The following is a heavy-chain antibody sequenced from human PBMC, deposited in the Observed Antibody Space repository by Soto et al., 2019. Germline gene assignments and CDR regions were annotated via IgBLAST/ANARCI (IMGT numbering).Heavy chain of an antibody. Sequence: PSETLSLTCTVSGGSISSYYWSWIRQPPGKGLEWIGYIYYSGSTNYNPSLKSRVTISVDTSKNQFSLKLSSVTAADTAVYYCARGYCSSTSCYTYKLFDPWGQGTLVTVSS. CDR2: IYYSGST. CDR3: ARGYCSSTSCYTYKLFDP. V-gene: IGHV4-59*01. J-gene: IGHJ5*02. D-gene: IGHD2-2*02. CDR1: GGSISSYY.